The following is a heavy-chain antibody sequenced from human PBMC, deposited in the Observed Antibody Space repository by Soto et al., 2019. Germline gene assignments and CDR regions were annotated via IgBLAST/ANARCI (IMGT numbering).Heavy chain of an antibody. CDR1: GFTFSSYG. Sequence: GGSLRLSCAASGFTFSSYGMHWVRQAPGKXLEWVAVISYDGSNKYYADSVKGRFTISRDNSKNTLYLQMNSLRAEDTAVYYCAKVISAVAEIYYYGMDGCGQGTTVTVSS. V-gene: IGHV3-30*18. CDR2: ISYDGSNK. CDR3: AKVISAVAEIYYYGMDG. J-gene: IGHJ6*02. D-gene: IGHD6-19*01.